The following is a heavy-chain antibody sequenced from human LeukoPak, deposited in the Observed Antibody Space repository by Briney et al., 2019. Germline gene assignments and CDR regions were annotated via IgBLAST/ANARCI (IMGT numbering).Heavy chain of an antibody. V-gene: IGHV4-4*07. CDR3: ARVGYVWGSYRRYYFDY. CDR2: IYTSGST. D-gene: IGHD3-16*02. Sequence: SETLSLTCTVSGGSISSYYWSWIRQPAGKGLEWIGRIYTSGSTNYNPSLKSRVTMSVDTSKNQFSLRLSSVTAADTAVYYCARVGYVWGSYRRYYFDYWGQGALVTVSS. J-gene: IGHJ4*02. CDR1: GGSISSYY.